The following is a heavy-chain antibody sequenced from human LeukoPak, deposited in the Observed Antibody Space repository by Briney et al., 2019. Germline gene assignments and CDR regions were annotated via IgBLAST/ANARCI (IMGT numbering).Heavy chain of an antibody. CDR1: GGSINSHY. J-gene: IGHJ4*02. V-gene: IGHV4-59*11. CDR3: ASRPAGTTWYGVFDY. Sequence: SETLSLTCSVSGGSINSHYWSWIRQPPGKRLEWIGYIFNSGSTNYNPSLRSRVTMSVDTSRDQFFLRLSSVTAADTAIYYCASRPAGTTWYGVFDYWSQGTPVTVSS. CDR2: IFNSGST. D-gene: IGHD6-13*01.